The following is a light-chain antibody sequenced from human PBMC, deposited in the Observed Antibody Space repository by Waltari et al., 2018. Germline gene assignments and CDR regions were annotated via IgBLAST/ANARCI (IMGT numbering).Light chain of an antibody. Sequence: FMLTQPHSVSESPGKTVTISCTRSSGSLASTYVQWYRHRPGSSPATVIYEDDQRPSSVPDRFSGSSDRSSNSASLTISGLRTENEGDYFFQSYDSDIFWVFGGGTKLTVL. CDR3: QSYDSDIFWV. J-gene: IGLJ3*02. CDR1: SGSLASTY. V-gene: IGLV6-57*01. CDR2: EDD.